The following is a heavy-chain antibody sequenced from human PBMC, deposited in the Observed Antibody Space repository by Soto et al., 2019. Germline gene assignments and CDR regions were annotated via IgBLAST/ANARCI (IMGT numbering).Heavy chain of an antibody. CDR3: ARGNHRSHYS. J-gene: IGHJ4*02. CDR2: IKPDGSRT. Sequence: GGSLRLSCAASGFTFSSYWMHWVRQAPGEGLVWVSYIKPDGSRTKDADSVKGRFTISRDNARNTLYLRMNSLRAEGTAVYYWARGNHRSHYSWGRGTLVTVSS. V-gene: IGHV3-74*03. CDR1: GFTFSSYW.